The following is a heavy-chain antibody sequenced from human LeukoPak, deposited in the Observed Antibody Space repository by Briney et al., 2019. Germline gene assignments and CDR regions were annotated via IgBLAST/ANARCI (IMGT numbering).Heavy chain of an antibody. J-gene: IGHJ4*02. CDR3: AREAGDGDFVLNY. Sequence: SGGSLRLSCAASGFTFSSYSMNWVRQAPGKGLEWVSSISSTSTYIYYADSVKGRFTISRDNAKNSLFLQMNSLSSEDTAVYYCAREAGDGDFVLNYWGQGTLVTVSS. CDR1: GFTFSSYS. CDR2: ISSTSTYI. D-gene: IGHD4-17*01. V-gene: IGHV3-21*01.